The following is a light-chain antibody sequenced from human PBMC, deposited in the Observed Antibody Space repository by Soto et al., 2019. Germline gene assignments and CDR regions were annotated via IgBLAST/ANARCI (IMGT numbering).Light chain of an antibody. J-gene: IGKJ1*01. CDR2: GAS. CDR3: QHFHNWPPWT. Sequence: EVVMTQSPDTLSVSPGERATLSCRASQSVSSSLAWYQQKPVQAPRLLIYGASTRATGVPARFSGSGSGTEFTLTISSLQSEDVAVYYCQHFHNWPPWTFGQGTRVEIK. V-gene: IGKV3-15*01. CDR1: QSVSSS.